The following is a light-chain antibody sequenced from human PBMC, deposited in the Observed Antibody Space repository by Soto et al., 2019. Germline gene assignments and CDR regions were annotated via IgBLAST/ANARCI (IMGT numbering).Light chain of an antibody. J-gene: IGKJ5*01. CDR1: QSVSNNY. CDR2: ATS. V-gene: IGKV3D-20*02. Sequence: EIVLTQSPGTLSLSPGERATLSCRASQSVSNNYLAWYQQKPGQAPRLLIYATSTRATGIPDRFSGSGSGTDFTLTISRLEPEDFAVYYCQQRSNWITFGQGTRLEIK. CDR3: QQRSNWIT.